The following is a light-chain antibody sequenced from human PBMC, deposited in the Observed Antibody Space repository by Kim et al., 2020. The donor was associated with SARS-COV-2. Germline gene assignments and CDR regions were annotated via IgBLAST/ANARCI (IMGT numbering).Light chain of an antibody. CDR2: DAS. Sequence: ASVGDRVTIACRASQGISNYLAWYQQKPGKVPKLLIHDASTLRSGVPSRFSGSGSGTDFTLTISSLQPEDVATYYCQKYNSVPYTFGQGTKLEI. CDR3: QKYNSVPYT. CDR1: QGISNY. V-gene: IGKV1-27*01. J-gene: IGKJ2*01.